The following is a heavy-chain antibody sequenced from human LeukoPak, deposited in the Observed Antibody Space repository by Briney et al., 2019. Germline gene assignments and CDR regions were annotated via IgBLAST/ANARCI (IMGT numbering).Heavy chain of an antibody. CDR3: ARGPLAVAAAWGAFDI. D-gene: IGHD6-19*01. J-gene: IGHJ3*02. Sequence: SETLSLTCTVSGYSISSGYYWGWIRQPPGKGLEWIGSIYHSGSTYYNPSLKSRVTISVDTSKNQFSLKLSSVTAADTAVYYCARGPLAVAAAWGAFDIWGQGTMVTVSS. CDR2: IYHSGST. V-gene: IGHV4-38-2*02. CDR1: GYSISSGYY.